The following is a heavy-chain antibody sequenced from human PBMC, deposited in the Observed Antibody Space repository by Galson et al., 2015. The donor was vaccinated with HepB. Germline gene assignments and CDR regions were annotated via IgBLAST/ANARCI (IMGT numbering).Heavy chain of an antibody. CDR3: TREPSRSDFDWLLWGYYGMDV. V-gene: IGHV3-9*01. CDR2: ISWNSGSI. D-gene: IGHD3-9*01. Sequence: SLRLSCAASGFTFDDYAMHWVRQAPGKGLEWVSGISWNSGSIGYADSVKGRFTISRDNAKNSLYLQMNSLRAEDTAVYYCTREPSRSDFDWLLWGYYGMDVWGQGTTVTVSS. J-gene: IGHJ6*02. CDR1: GFTFDDYA.